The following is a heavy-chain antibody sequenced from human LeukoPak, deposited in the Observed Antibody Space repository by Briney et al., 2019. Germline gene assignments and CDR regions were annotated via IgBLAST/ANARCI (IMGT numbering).Heavy chain of an antibody. V-gene: IGHV3-21*01. Sequence: MTGGSLRLSCAASGFTFSSYSMNWVRQAPGKGLEWASSISSSSSYIYYADSVKGRFTISRDNAKNSLYLQMNSLRAEDTAVYYCARITFGGVIAVWGQGTLVTVSS. CDR3: ARITFGGVIAV. CDR2: ISSSSSYI. J-gene: IGHJ4*02. CDR1: GFTFSSYS. D-gene: IGHD3-16*02.